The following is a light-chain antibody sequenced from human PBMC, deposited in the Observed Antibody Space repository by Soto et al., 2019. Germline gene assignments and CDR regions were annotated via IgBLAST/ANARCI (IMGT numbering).Light chain of an antibody. Sequence: ESVLTQSPGTLSFSPVEEATLCFRASQSVDSNYLAWYQQKPGQTPRLIIYGASGRADGIPHRFSGSGFGTDFTLTISKVEPEDFAVYYCQQYGTPRSVTFGQGTRLEIK. V-gene: IGKV3-20*01. CDR1: QSVDSNY. CDR3: QQYGTPRSVT. CDR2: GAS. J-gene: IGKJ5*01.